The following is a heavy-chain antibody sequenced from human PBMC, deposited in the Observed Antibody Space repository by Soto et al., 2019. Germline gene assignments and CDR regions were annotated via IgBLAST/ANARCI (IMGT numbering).Heavy chain of an antibody. D-gene: IGHD2-2*01. J-gene: IGHJ3*02. CDR2: INPSGGST. CDR1: GYTFTSYY. V-gene: IGHV1-46*01. CDR3: ARALGYCSSTSCPYDAFDI. Sequence: ASVKVSCKASGYTFTSYYMHWVRQAPGQGLEWMGIINPSGGSTSYAQKFQGRVTMTRDTSTSTAYMELRSLRSDDTAVYYCARALGYCSSTSCPYDAFDIWGQGTMVTVSS.